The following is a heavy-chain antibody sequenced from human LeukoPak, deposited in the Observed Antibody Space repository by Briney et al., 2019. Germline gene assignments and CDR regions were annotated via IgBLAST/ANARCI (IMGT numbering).Heavy chain of an antibody. D-gene: IGHD3-10*01. Sequence: SETLSLTCAVYGGSFSGYYWSWIRQPPGKGLEWIGEINHSGSTNYNPSLKSRVTISVDTSKNQFSLKLSSVTAADTAVYYCARYGSGSYFYWGQGTLVTVSS. V-gene: IGHV4-34*01. CDR1: GGSFSGYY. CDR3: ARYGSGSYFY. CDR2: INHSGST. J-gene: IGHJ4*02.